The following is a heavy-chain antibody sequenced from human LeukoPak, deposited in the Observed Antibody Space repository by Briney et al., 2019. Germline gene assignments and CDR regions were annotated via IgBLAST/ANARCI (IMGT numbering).Heavy chain of an antibody. CDR1: GLTVSSNY. Sequence: GGSLRLSCAASGLTVSSNYMSWVRQAPGKGLEWVSVIYSGGSTYYADSVKGRFTISRGNSKNTLYLQMNSLRAEDTAVYYCARARVGDSSGYYYFDYWGQGTLVTVSS. CDR2: IYSGGST. D-gene: IGHD3-22*01. V-gene: IGHV3-66*01. J-gene: IGHJ4*02. CDR3: ARARVGDSSGYYYFDY.